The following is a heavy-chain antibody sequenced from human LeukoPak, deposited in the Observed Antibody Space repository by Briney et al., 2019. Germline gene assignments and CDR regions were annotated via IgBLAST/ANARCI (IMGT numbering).Heavy chain of an antibody. CDR1: GFTVSINY. J-gene: IGHJ4*02. V-gene: IGHV3-53*01. D-gene: IGHD5-24*01. Sequence: TGGSLRLSCAASGFTVSINYMNWVRQAPGKGLEWVAVIYAGGTTYYAGSVEGRFTISRDNSKNMLYLQMNSLRDEHTGGYYCARGPDVDGYIHAPFDYWGQGTLVTASS. CDR2: IYAGGTT. CDR3: ARGPDVDGYIHAPFDY.